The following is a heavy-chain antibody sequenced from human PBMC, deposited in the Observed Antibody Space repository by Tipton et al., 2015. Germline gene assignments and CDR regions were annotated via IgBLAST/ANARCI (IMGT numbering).Heavy chain of an antibody. V-gene: IGHV4-59*08. Sequence: TLSLTCSVSSDSISKYYWSWIRQPPGKELEWIGYIQYSGSTNYNPSLKSRVTISVDTSKTQFSLKMSSATAADTALYYCARARGRHGGLFDSWGQGILVTVSS. D-gene: IGHD4-23*01. CDR3: ARARGRHGGLFDS. CDR1: SDSISKYY. J-gene: IGHJ4*02. CDR2: IQYSGST.